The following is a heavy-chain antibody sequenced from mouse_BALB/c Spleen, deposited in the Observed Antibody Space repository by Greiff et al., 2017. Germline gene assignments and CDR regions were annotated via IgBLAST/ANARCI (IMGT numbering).Heavy chain of an antibody. CDR3: TREDGYDDDDYCDY. CDR1: GYTFTSYW. V-gene: IGHV1-69*02. J-gene: IGHJ2*01. Sequence: QVQLQQPGAELVRPGASVKLSCKASGYTFTSYWINWVKQRPGQGLEWIGNIYPSDSYTNYNQKFKDKATLTVDKSSSTAYRQLSSPTSEDSAVYYCTREDGYDDDDYCDYWGQGTTLTVSS. D-gene: IGHD2-2*01. CDR2: IYPSDSYT.